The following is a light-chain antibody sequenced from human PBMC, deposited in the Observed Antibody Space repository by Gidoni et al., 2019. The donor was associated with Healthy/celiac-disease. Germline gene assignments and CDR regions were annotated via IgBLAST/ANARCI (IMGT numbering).Light chain of an antibody. V-gene: IGKV1-39*01. CDR1: QSISSY. CDR3: QQSYSTLYT. Sequence: DIQMTQSPSSLPASVGDRVTITCRASQSISSYLNWYQQKPGKAPKLLIYAASSLQSGVPSRFSGSGSGTDFTLTISSLQPEDFATYYCQQSYSTLYTFXQXTKLEIK. CDR2: AAS. J-gene: IGKJ2*01.